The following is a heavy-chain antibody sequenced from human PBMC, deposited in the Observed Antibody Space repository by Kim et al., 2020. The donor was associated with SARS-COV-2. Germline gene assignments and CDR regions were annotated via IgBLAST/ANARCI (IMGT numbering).Heavy chain of an antibody. D-gene: IGHD3-10*01. CDR1: GFTFSSYS. CDR2: ISSSSSTI. CDR3: ARVHDLMVRVHTQGSPRYYYGMDV. V-gene: IGHV3-48*02. Sequence: GGSLRLSCAASGFTFSSYSMNWVRQAPGKGLEWVSYISSSSSTIYYADSVKGRFTISRDNAKNSLYLQMNSLRDEDTAVYYCARVHDLMVRVHTQGSPRYYYGMDVWGQGTTVTVSS. J-gene: IGHJ6*02.